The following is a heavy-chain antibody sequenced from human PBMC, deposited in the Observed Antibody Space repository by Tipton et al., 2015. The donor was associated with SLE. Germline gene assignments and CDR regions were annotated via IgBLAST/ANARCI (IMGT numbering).Heavy chain of an antibody. J-gene: IGHJ3*01. CDR1: GVSISTYY. V-gene: IGHV4-59*12. Sequence: TLSLTCTVSGVSISTYYWSWVRQPPGKGLEWIGYIYHTGSTNYNPSLRSRVAISVDTSRNQFSLILNSLTGADTAVYYCARGIATGAIFGVVPLFWGQGRMVSVSS. CDR3: ARGIATGAIFGVVPLF. CDR2: IYHTGST. D-gene: IGHD3-3*01.